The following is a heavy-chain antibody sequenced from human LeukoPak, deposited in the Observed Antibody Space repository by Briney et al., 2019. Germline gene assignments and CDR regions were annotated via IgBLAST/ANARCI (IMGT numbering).Heavy chain of an antibody. D-gene: IGHD3-22*01. V-gene: IGHV3-21*01. J-gene: IGHJ4*02. CDR2: ISSSSSYI. CDR1: GFTFSSYS. CDR3: ARDGYYYDSSGYSSPIDC. Sequence: GGSLRLSCAASGFTFSSYSMNWVRQAPGKGLEWVSSISSSSSYIYYADSVKGRFTISRDNAKNSLYLQMNSLRAEDTAVYYCARDGYYYDSSGYSSPIDCWGQGTLVTVSS.